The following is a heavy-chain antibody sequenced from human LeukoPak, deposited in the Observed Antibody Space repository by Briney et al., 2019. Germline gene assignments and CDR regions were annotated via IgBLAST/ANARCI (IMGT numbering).Heavy chain of an antibody. D-gene: IGHD3-16*01. CDR3: ARVALGGLIDY. CDR1: GGSISSHY. Sequence: SETLSLTCTVSGGSISSHYWSWIRQPPGKGLEWIGYIYYSGSTNYNPSLKSRVTISVDTSKNQFSLKPSSVTAADTAVYYCARVALGGLIDYWGQGTLVTVSS. CDR2: IYYSGST. V-gene: IGHV4-59*11. J-gene: IGHJ4*02.